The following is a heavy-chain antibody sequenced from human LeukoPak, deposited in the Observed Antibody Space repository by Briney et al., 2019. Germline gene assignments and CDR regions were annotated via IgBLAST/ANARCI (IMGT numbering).Heavy chain of an antibody. Sequence: ASVKVSCKASGYTFGTHWMHWVRQAPGQGLEWMGIINPSGDFRSYAQKFQGRVTVTRDMSTRTVYMELSDLEPEDTAVYYCARDPLYGDNPRADYWGQGTLVTVSS. CDR1: GYTFGTHW. J-gene: IGHJ4*02. D-gene: IGHD4-23*01. V-gene: IGHV1-46*01. CDR2: INPSGDFR. CDR3: ARDPLYGDNPRADY.